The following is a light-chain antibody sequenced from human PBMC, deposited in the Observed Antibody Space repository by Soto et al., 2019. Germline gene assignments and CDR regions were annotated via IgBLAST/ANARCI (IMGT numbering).Light chain of an antibody. CDR1: QSVSSS. CDR2: SAS. Sequence: EIVLTQSPGTLSLSPGERTTLSCRASQSVSSSYLAWYQQKPGQAPRPLIYSASARATDVPARFSGSGSGTEFTLTISSLQSEDFAVYYCQQYRDWAPITFGGGTKVEIK. V-gene: IGKV3-15*01. J-gene: IGKJ4*01. CDR3: QQYRDWAPIT.